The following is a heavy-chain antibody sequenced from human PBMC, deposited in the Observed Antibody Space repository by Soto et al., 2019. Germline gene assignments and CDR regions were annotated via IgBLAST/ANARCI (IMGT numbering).Heavy chain of an antibody. CDR3: ARLVRVVVVPAATKRIYYYYYMDV. Sequence: PSETLSLTCTFSGGSISSGGYYWSWIRQHPGKGLEWIGYIYYSGSTYYNPSLKSRVTISVDTSKNQFSLKLSSVTAADTAVYYCARLVRVVVVPAATKRIYYYYYMDVWGKGTTVTVSS. D-gene: IGHD2-2*01. J-gene: IGHJ6*03. CDR1: GGSISSGGYY. V-gene: IGHV4-31*03. CDR2: IYYSGST.